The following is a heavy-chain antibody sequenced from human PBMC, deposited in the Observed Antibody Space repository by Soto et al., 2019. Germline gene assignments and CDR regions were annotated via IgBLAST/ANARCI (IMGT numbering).Heavy chain of an antibody. CDR3: ARWIFMARGLIINEAFDI. D-gene: IGHD3-10*01. CDR1: GFSLSDHY. V-gene: IGHV3-72*01. CDR2: TRGKGRSYTT. J-gene: IGHJ3*02. Sequence: GGSLRLSCAASGFSLSDHYMDRVRQAPGKGLEWVGRTRGKGRSYTTEYAASVKGRFTISRDNSKNSVYLQMNSLKTADTAVYYCARWIFMARGLIINEAFDIWGKGTLV.